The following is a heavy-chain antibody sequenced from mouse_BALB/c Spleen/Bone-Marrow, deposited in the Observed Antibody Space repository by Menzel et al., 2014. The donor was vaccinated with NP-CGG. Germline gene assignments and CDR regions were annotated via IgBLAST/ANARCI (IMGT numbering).Heavy chain of an antibody. CDR1: GFDFSRYW. J-gene: IGHJ3*01. CDR3: ARLGYYGWFAF. CDR2: INPDSSTI. V-gene: IGHV4-1*02. D-gene: IGHD2-3*01. Sequence: VQLKQSGGGLVQPGGSLKLSCAASGFDFSRYWMSWVRQAPGKGLEWIGEINPDSSTIDYTPSLKDKFIISRDNAKNTLYLQMSKVRSEDTALYYCARLGYYGWFAFWGQGTLVTVSA.